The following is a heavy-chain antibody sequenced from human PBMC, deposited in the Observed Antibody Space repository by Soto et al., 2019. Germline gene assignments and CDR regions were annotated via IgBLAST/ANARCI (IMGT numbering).Heavy chain of an antibody. V-gene: IGHV1-18*01. Sequence: QGQLVQSGAAVKKPGASVKVSCKASGYTFTDYDISWVRQAPGQGLERMGWISVDNGNTKYVESLQGRVTMTTDTSSSTAYLEVRSPRSDDTAVYYCARTPVSNYNWFDPWGQGTLVAVSS. CDR1: GYTFTDYD. D-gene: IGHD4-4*01. CDR2: ISVDNGNT. J-gene: IGHJ5*02. CDR3: ARTPVSNYNWFDP.